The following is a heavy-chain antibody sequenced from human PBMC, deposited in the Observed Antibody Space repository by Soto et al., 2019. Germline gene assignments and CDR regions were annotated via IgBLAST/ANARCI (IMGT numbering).Heavy chain of an antibody. CDR1: GCTFSSYT. CDR2: IIPILGIA. CDR3: AREGNGGYSGWAH. J-gene: IGHJ4*02. V-gene: IGHV1-69*04. D-gene: IGHD2-21*02. Sequence: SLKVSCKSPGCTFSSYTISWVRQAPGQGLEWMGRIIPILGIANYAQKFQGRVTITADKSTSTAYMELSSLRSEDTAVYYCAREGNGGYSGWAHWGQGTLVTV.